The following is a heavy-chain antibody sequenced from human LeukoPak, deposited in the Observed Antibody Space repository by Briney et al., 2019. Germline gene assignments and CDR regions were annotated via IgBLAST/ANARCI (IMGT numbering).Heavy chain of an antibody. CDR1: GYTFTSYG. V-gene: IGHV1-18*01. CDR2: ISAYNGNT. CDR3: ARDSYDILTGYYQLGMGRYYYYMDV. D-gene: IGHD3-9*01. Sequence: GASVKVSCKASGYTFTSYGISWVRQAPGQGLEWMGWISAYNGNTNYAQKLQGRVTMTTDTSTSTAYMELRSLRSDDTAVYYCARDSYDILTGYYQLGMGRYYYYMDVWGKGTTVTISS. J-gene: IGHJ6*03.